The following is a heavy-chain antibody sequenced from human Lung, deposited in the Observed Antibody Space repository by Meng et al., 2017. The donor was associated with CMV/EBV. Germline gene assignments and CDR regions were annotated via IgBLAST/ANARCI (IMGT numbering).Heavy chain of an antibody. CDR3: ARLLRGYDSVGWFDP. D-gene: IGHD3-3*01. V-gene: IGHV4-61*01. Sequence: SETLSLXCTVSGDSVSSGPYYWSWIRQPPGKGLEWIGYLYYSGDTNYNPSLKSRVNMSVDTSKNQFSLKLRSVNAADTAVEYCARLLRGYDSVGWFDPWGQGXLVTVSS. J-gene: IGHJ5*02. CDR1: GDSVSSGPYY. CDR2: LYYSGDT.